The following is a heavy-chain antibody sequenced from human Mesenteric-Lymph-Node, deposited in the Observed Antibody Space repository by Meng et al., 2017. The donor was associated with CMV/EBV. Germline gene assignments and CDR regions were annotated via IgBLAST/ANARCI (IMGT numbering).Heavy chain of an antibody. CDR1: GFTFSSYA. CDR2: IKQDGSEK. V-gene: IGHV3-7*01. D-gene: IGHD2-15*01. CDR3: AREGRDLDY. Sequence: GESLKISCAASGFTFSSYAMHWVRQAPGKGLEWVANIKQDGSEKSYVDFVKGRFTISRDNAKNSLYLHMDSLTAEDTAVYYCAREGRDLDYWGQGTLVTVSS. J-gene: IGHJ4*02.